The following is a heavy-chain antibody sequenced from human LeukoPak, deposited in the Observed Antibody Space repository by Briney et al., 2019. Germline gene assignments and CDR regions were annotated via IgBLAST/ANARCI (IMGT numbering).Heavy chain of an antibody. CDR1: GFTFTNYA. J-gene: IGHJ4*02. CDR2: ISGTVGTT. Sequence: PGGSLRLSCAASGFTFTNYAMNWVRQAPGKGLEWVSSISGTVGTTYYADSVKGRLTISGDNSKNTLFLQIDSLRAEDTAVYYCARCAERIHDPENYFDYWGQGTLVTVSS. CDR3: ARCAERIHDPENYFDY. V-gene: IGHV3-23*01. D-gene: IGHD1-1*01.